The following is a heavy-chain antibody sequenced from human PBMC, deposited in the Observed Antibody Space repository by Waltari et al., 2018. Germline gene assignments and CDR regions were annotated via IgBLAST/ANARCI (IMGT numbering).Heavy chain of an antibody. CDR3: ARDQIVPAEVGAYYYYMDV. D-gene: IGHD2-2*01. Sequence: EVQLVESGGGLVKPGGSLRLSCAASGFTFSSYSMNWVRQAPGKGLEWVSSISSSSSYIYYADSVKGRFTISRDNANNSLYLQMNSLRAEDTAVYYCARDQIVPAEVGAYYYYMDVWGKGTTVTVSS. CDR2: ISSSSSYI. J-gene: IGHJ6*03. V-gene: IGHV3-21*01. CDR1: GFTFSSYS.